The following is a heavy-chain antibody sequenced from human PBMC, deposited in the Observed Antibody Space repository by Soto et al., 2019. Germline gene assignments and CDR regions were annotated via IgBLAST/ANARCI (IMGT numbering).Heavy chain of an antibody. J-gene: IGHJ4*02. V-gene: IGHV4-59*01. Sequence: QVQLQESGPGLVKPSETLSLTCTVSGGSISSYYWSWIRQPPGKGLEWIGYIYYSGSTNYNPSLTSRVTISVNSSKNQCSLKLSSVTAADTAVYYCAGGGSHDEFDYWGQGALVTVSS. D-gene: IGHD3-16*01. CDR1: GGSISSYY. CDR3: AGGGSHDEFDY. CDR2: IYYSGST.